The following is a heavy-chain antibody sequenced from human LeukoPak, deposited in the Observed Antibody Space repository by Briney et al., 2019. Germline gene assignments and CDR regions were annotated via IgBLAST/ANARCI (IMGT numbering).Heavy chain of an antibody. D-gene: IGHD1-26*01. CDR2: INPNSGGT. J-gene: IGHJ4*02. V-gene: IGHV1-2*02. Sequence: ASVKVSCKASGYTFTGYYMHWVRQAPGQGLEWMGWINPNSGGTNYARKFQGRVTMTRDTSISTAYMELSRLRSDDTAVYYCARGGKYSGSYNYWGQGTLVTVSS. CDR3: ARGGKYSGSYNY. CDR1: GYTFTGYY.